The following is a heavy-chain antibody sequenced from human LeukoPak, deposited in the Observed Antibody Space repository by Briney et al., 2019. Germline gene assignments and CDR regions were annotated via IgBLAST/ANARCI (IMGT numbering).Heavy chain of an antibody. V-gene: IGHV3-48*04. CDR1: GFTFSSYS. J-gene: IGHJ4*02. D-gene: IGHD2-15*01. CDR3: ARGRCSGGSCYSGRFDY. Sequence: PGGSLRLSCAASGFTFSSYSMNWVRQAPGKGLEWVSYISSSGSTIYYADSVKGRFTISRDNAKNSLYLQMNSLRAEDTAVYYCARGRCSGGSCYSGRFDYWGQGTLVTVSS. CDR2: ISSSGSTI.